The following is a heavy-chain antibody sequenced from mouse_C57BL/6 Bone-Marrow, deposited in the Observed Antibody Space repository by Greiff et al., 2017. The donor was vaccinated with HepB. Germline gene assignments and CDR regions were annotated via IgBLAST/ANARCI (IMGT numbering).Heavy chain of an antibody. Sequence: QVHVKQPGAELVRPGTSVKLSCKASGYTLTSYWMHWVKQRPGQGLEWIGVIDPSDSYTNYNQKFKGKATLTVDTSSSTAYMQLSSLTSEDSAVYYCASPWGFPNYWGQGTTLTVSS. V-gene: IGHV1-59*01. J-gene: IGHJ2*01. CDR1: GYTLTSYW. CDR3: ASPWGFPNY. CDR2: IDPSDSYT.